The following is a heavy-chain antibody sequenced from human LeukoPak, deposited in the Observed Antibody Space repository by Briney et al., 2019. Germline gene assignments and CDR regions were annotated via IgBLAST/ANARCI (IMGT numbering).Heavy chain of an antibody. CDR3: ARDRHGSGTYNNYGMDV. Sequence: ASVKVPCKQSGYTFTTYFIHWVRQPPGKGLEWMEIINPSGGGTSYAQKFQGRVTITRDTSTSTVYMEVSSLRSEDTAVYYCARDRHGSGTYNNYGMDVWGQGTTVTVSS. D-gene: IGHD3-10*01. J-gene: IGHJ6*02. CDR1: GYTFTTYF. CDR2: INPSGGGT. V-gene: IGHV1-46*01.